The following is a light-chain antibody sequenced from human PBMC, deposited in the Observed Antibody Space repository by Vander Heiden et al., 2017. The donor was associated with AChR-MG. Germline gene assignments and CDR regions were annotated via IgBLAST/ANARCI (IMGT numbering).Light chain of an antibody. Sequence: QSVLTQPPSVSGAPGQRVTISCTGSSSNIGAGYDVHWYQQLPGTAPKLLIYGNSNRPSGVPDRFSGSKYGTSASLAITGLQAEDEADYYCQSYDSSLSGYVFGTGTKVTGL. V-gene: IGLV1-40*01. CDR2: GNS. CDR1: SSNIGAGYD. CDR3: QSYDSSLSGYV. J-gene: IGLJ1*01.